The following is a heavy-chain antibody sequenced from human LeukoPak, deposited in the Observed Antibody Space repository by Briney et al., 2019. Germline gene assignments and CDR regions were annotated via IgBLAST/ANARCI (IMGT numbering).Heavy chain of an antibody. CDR3: ARGDVTMVLLWNRARGAFDI. V-gene: IGHV4-34*01. J-gene: IGHJ3*02. CDR2: INHSGST. Sequence: GSLRLSCAASGFTFSSYAMHWVRQAPGKGLEWIGEINHSGSTNYNPSLKSRVTISVDTSKNQFSLKLSSVTAADTAVYYCARGDVTMVLLWNRARGAFDIWGQGTMVTVSS. CDR1: GFTFSSYA. D-gene: IGHD3-10*01.